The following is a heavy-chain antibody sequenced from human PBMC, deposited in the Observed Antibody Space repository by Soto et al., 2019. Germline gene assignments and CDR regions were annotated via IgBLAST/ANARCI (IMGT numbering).Heavy chain of an antibody. CDR1: GGSISGGDYY. Sequence: SETLSLTCTVSGGSISGGDYYRSWIRQPPGKGLEWIGYIYYSGSTYYNPSLKSRVTISVDTSKNQFSLKLSSVTAADTAVYYCARESKQWEMATTSFDYWGQGTLVTVSS. D-gene: IGHD5-12*01. J-gene: IGHJ4*02. CDR2: IYYSGST. V-gene: IGHV4-30-4*01. CDR3: ARESKQWEMATTSFDY.